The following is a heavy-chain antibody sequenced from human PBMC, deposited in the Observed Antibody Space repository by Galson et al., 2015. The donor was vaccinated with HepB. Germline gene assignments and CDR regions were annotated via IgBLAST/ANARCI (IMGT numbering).Heavy chain of an antibody. CDR1: GFTFGDYA. Sequence: SLRLSCAASGFTFGDYAMSWFRQAPGKGLEWVGFIRSKAYGGTTEYAASVKGRFTISRDDSKSIAYLQMNSLKTEDTAVYYCTREGTYYDFGSGYPSPDAFDIWGQGTMVTVSS. CDR3: TREGTYYDFGSGYPSPDAFDI. V-gene: IGHV3-49*03. J-gene: IGHJ3*02. CDR2: IRSKAYGGTT. D-gene: IGHD3-3*01.